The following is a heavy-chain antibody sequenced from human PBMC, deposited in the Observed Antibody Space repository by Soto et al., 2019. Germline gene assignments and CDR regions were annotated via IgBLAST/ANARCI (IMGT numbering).Heavy chain of an antibody. CDR1: GGSISSSSYY. CDR3: GRFAPNVVVVAAPPGNAFDI. CDR2: IYYSGST. Sequence: QLQLQESGPGLVKPSETLSLTSTVSGGSISSSSYYWGWIRRRPGKGLEWIGRIYYSGSTYYNPSLRSGVTMSGDTSKSRFSVKLSSVTAEDTAVYYCGRFAPNVVVVAAPPGNAFDIWGQGTMVTVSS. D-gene: IGHD2-15*01. J-gene: IGHJ3*02. V-gene: IGHV4-39*01.